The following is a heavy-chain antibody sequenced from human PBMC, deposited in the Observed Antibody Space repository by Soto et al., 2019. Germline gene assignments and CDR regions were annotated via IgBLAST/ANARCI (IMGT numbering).Heavy chain of an antibody. V-gene: IGHV3-66*01. CDR2: IYSAGST. D-gene: IGHD5-12*01. CDR1: GFTVSSNY. Sequence: EVQLVESGGGLVQPGGSLRLSCAASGFTVSSNYMSWVRQAPGKGLECVSLIYSAGSTYYANSVKGRFTISRDTSKNTLYLQMNSLRAEDTAVYYCARDYRFTIVAPSFDIWGQGTMVTVSS. J-gene: IGHJ3*02. CDR3: ARDYRFTIVAPSFDI.